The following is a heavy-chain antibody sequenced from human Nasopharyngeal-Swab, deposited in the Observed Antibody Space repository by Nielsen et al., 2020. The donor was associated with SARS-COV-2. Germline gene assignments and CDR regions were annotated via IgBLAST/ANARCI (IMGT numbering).Heavy chain of an antibody. CDR2: INPNSGGT. J-gene: IGHJ3*02. Sequence: SVKVSCKASGYTFTGYYMHWVRQAPGQGLEWMGWINPNSGGTNYAQKFQGRVTMTRDTSISTAYMELSRLRSDDTAVYYCAREVFESGDRGAFDIWGQGTIVTVSS. V-gene: IGHV1-2*02. D-gene: IGHD7-27*01. CDR3: AREVFESGDRGAFDI. CDR1: GYTFTGYY.